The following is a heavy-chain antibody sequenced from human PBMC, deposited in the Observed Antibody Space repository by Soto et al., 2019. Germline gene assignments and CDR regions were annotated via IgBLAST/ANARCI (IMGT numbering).Heavy chain of an antibody. D-gene: IGHD2-2*01. V-gene: IGHV3-23*01. CDR3: ANRDRGYCSSTSCYLYFQH. CDR2: ISGSGGST. Sequence: PGGSLRLSCAASGFTFSSYAMSWVRQAPGKGLEWVSAISGSGGSTYYADSVKGRFTISRDNSKNTLYLQMNSLRAEDTAVYYCANRDRGYCSSTSCYLYFQHWGQGTLVTVSS. CDR1: GFTFSSYA. J-gene: IGHJ1*01.